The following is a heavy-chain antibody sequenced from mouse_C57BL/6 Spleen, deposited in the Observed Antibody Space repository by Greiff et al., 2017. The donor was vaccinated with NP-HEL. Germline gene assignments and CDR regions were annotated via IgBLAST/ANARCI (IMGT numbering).Heavy chain of an antibody. J-gene: IGHJ2*01. CDR1: GYTFTSYW. Sequence: QVQLQQSGAELVKPGASVKLSCKASGYTFTSYWMHWVKQRPGQGLEWIGMIHPNSGSTNYNEKFKSKATLTVDKSSSTAYMQLSSLTSEDSAVYYCARSPYDGYYYFDYWGQGTTLTVSS. CDR3: ARSPYDGYYYFDY. V-gene: IGHV1-64*01. D-gene: IGHD2-3*01. CDR2: IHPNSGST.